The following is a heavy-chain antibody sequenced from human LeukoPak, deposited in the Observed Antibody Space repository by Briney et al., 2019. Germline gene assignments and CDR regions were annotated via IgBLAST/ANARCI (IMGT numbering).Heavy chain of an antibody. Sequence: PGRSLRLSCAASGFTFSSYAMHWVRQAPGKGLEWVAVISYDGSNKYYADSVKGRFTISRDNSKNTLYLQMNSLRAEDTAVYYCARGYSSGWSKGAYFDYWGQGTLVTVSS. CDR2: ISYDGSNK. D-gene: IGHD6-19*01. J-gene: IGHJ4*02. CDR1: GFTFSSYA. CDR3: ARGYSSGWSKGAYFDY. V-gene: IGHV3-30-3*01.